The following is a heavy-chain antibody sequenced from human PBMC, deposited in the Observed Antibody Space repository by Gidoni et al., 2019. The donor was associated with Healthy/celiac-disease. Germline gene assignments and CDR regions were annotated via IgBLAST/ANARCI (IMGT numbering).Heavy chain of an antibody. Sequence: QVHLQESGPGLVKPSETLSLTCTVSCGSVSSGSYSWRWIRQPPGKGLEWIGYIYYSGNTNYNPSIKRRVTISGDTSKNQFSLKLSSGTAADTAVYYCARDSSSWYSVRQFYGMDVWGQGTTVTVSS. CDR2: IYYSGNT. J-gene: IGHJ6*02. V-gene: IGHV4-61*01. CDR3: ARDSSSWYSVRQFYGMDV. CDR1: CGSVSSGSYS. D-gene: IGHD6-13*01.